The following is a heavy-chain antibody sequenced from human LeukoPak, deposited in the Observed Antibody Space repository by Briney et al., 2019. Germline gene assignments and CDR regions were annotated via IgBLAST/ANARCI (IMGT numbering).Heavy chain of an antibody. Sequence: GASVKVSCKASGYTFTSYYMHWVRQAPGQGLEWMGIINPSGGSTRYVQKFQGRVTMTRDTSTSTVYMDLSSLRSEDTAVYYCARASGSNNFYFDYWGQGTLVTVFS. CDR2: INPSGGST. V-gene: IGHV1-46*01. CDR3: ARASGSNNFYFDY. CDR1: GYTFTSYY. J-gene: IGHJ4*02. D-gene: IGHD3-10*01.